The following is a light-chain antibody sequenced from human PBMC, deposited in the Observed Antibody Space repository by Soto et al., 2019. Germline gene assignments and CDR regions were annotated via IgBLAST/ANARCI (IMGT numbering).Light chain of an antibody. CDR1: SSDVGSYNR. CDR2: DVS. Sequence: QSVLTQPPSVSGSPGQSVAISCTGTSSDVGSYNRVSWYQQSPGTAPKLMIYDVSNRPSGVPDRFSGSKSGNTASLTISGLQAEDESDYYCSSYTTSSTYVFGTGTKVTV. V-gene: IGLV2-18*02. J-gene: IGLJ1*01. CDR3: SSYTTSSTYV.